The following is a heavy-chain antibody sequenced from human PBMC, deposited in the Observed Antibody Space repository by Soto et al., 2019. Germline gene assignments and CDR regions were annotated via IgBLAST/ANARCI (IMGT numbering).Heavy chain of an antibody. V-gene: IGHV4-59*08. CDR3: ARHRGYSGYDYPLYFAY. J-gene: IGHJ4*02. CDR2: IYYSGST. D-gene: IGHD5-12*01. Sequence: SETLSLTCTVSGGSISSYYWSWIRQPPGKGLEWIGYIYYSGSTNYNPSLKSRVTISVDTSKNQFSLKLSSVTAADTAVYYCARHRGYSGYDYPLYFAYWGQGTLVTVSS. CDR1: GGSISSYY.